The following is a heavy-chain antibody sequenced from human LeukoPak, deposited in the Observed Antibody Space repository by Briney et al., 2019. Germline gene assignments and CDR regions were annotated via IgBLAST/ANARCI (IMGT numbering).Heavy chain of an antibody. CDR2: ISGSGGST. CDR1: GFTFSSYA. Sequence: GGSLRLSCAASGFTFSSYAMSWVRQAPGKGLEWVSAISGSGGSTYYADSVKGRFTISRDNSKNTLYLQMNSLRAEDTAVYYCAKDQGAGNLRIAVAALSHYGMDVWGQGTTVTVSS. CDR3: AKDQGAGNLRIAVAALSHYGMDV. J-gene: IGHJ6*02. D-gene: IGHD6-19*01. V-gene: IGHV3-23*01.